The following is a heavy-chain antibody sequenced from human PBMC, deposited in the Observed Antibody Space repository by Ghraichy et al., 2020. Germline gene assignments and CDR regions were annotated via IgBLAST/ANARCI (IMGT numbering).Heavy chain of an antibody. J-gene: IGHJ4*01. CDR1: GGSISSYY. CDR3: ARSGGYSSSWQIFDY. D-gene: IGHD6-13*01. CDR2: IYYSGST. V-gene: IGHV4-59*01. Sequence: SETLSLTCTVSGGSISSYYWSWIRQPPGKGLEWIGYIYYSGSTNYNPSLKSRVTISVDTSKNQFSLKLSSLTAADTAVYYCARSGGYSSSWQIFDYWGQEPWSPSPQ.